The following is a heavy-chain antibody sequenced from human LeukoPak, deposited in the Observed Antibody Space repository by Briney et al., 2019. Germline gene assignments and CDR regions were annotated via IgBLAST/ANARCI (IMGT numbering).Heavy chain of an antibody. V-gene: IGHV3-30*18. CDR2: ISYDGSNK. Sequence: GGSLRHPCAASGFTFSSYGMHWVRQAPGKGLEWVAVISYDGSNKYYADSVKGRFTIARDNSKNTLYLQMNSLRAEDTAVYYCAKDPEIAVAGTDYWGKGTLVTVS. D-gene: IGHD6-19*01. J-gene: IGHJ4*02. CDR1: GFTFSSYG. CDR3: AKDPEIAVAGTDY.